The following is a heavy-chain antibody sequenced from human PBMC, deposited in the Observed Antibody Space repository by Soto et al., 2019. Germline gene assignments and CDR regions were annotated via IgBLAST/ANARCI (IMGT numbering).Heavy chain of an antibody. J-gene: IGHJ4*02. CDR2: IYYSGST. CDR1: GGSISSGDYY. V-gene: IGHV4-30-4*01. CDR3: AREFQGSVTAMVDY. Sequence: QVQLQESGPGLVEPSQTLSLTCTVSGGSISSGDYYWSWIRQPLGKGLEWIGYIYYSGSTYYNPSPNSRVTLSVNPSKNQFSLKLSSLTAADPAVYYCAREFQGSVTAMVDYWGQGTLVPVSS. D-gene: IGHD5-18*01.